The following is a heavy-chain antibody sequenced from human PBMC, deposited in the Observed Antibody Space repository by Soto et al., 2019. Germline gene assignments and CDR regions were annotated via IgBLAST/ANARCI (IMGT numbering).Heavy chain of an antibody. CDR1: GFTFDDYA. V-gene: IGHV3-9*01. Sequence: EVRLVESGGGVAQPGRSLRLSCAASGFTFDDYAMHWVRQAPGKGLEWVSGISWNSGSIAYADSVKGRFTISRDNAKSSLYLQMNSLRTEDTALYYCAKDHGYSYGYQDYWGQGTLVTVSS. D-gene: IGHD5-18*01. J-gene: IGHJ4*02. CDR3: AKDHGYSYGYQDY. CDR2: ISWNSGSI.